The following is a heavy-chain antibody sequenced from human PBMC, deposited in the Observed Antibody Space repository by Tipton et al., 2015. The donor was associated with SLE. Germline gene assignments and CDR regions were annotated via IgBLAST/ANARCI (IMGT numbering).Heavy chain of an antibody. CDR3: ARDRVPGTPWSYFAS. J-gene: IGHJ4*02. V-gene: IGHV3-64*01. D-gene: IGHD6-19*01. CDR1: GFTFSNYA. CDR2: IDINGGRT. Sequence: GSLRLSCAASGFTFSNYAMHWVRLAPGKGLEYVSGIDINGGRTYYANSVKDRFTISRDNAKNTLYLQMGSLRDEDKAVYYCARDRVPGTPWSYFASWGLGTPVTVSS.